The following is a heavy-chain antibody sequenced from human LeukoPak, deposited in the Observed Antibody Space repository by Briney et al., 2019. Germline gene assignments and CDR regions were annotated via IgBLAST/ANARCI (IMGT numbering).Heavy chain of an antibody. CDR2: IYYSGST. V-gene: IGHV4-39*01. J-gene: IGHJ4*02. CDR1: GGSFSTTSYY. Sequence: SETLSLTCSVSGGSFSTTSYYWGWLRQPPGKGLEWIGSIYYSGSTFYNPSLKSRVTISVDTSKLQFFLRLTSVTAADTAVYYCARLKRDCSGGFCYFDYFDYWGQGTLVTVSS. D-gene: IGHD2-15*01. CDR3: ARLKRDCSGGFCYFDYFDY.